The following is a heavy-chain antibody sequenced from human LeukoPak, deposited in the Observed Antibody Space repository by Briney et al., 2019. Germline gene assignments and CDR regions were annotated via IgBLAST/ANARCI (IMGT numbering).Heavy chain of an antibody. Sequence: ASVKVSCKASGYTFITYGINWVRQAPGQGLEWMGWISAYNGNTNYAQKLQGRVTMTTDTSTSTAYMELRSLRSDDTAVYYCARTVAVKTGAEYFQHWGQGTLVTVSS. CDR3: ARTVAVKTGAEYFQH. V-gene: IGHV1-18*01. J-gene: IGHJ1*01. CDR2: ISAYNGNT. CDR1: GYTFITYG. D-gene: IGHD4-23*01.